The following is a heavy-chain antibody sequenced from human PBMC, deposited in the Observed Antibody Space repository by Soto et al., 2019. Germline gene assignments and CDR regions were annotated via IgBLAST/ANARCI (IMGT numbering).Heavy chain of an antibody. J-gene: IGHJ5*02. Sequence: SETLSLTCTVSGGSISSYYWSWIRQPPGKGLEWIGYIYYSGSTNYNPSLKSRVTISVDTSKNQFSLKLSSVTAADTAVYYCARALAVGWLDTWGQGHLLKVSS. V-gene: IGHV4-59*08. CDR2: IYYSGST. CDR1: GGSISSYY. D-gene: IGHD2-2*01. CDR3: ARALAVGWLDT.